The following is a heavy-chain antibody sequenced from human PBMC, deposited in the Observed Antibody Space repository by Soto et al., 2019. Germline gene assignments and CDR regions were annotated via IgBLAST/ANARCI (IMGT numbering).Heavy chain of an antibody. Sequence: SETLSLTCTVSGGSMISYYWSWIRQPPGKGLEWIGFIYYSGSTNYNPSLKSRVTISVDTSKNQFSLKLSSVTAADTAVYYCARRSSDYYLNAFDIWGQGTMVTVSS. V-gene: IGHV4-59*12. CDR1: GGSMISYY. CDR2: IYYSGST. D-gene: IGHD3-22*01. CDR3: ARRSSDYYLNAFDI. J-gene: IGHJ3*02.